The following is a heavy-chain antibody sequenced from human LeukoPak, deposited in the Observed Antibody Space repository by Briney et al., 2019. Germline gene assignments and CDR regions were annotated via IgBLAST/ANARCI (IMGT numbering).Heavy chain of an antibody. Sequence: WGSLSLSCAASEFTFSSYWMSWVRQAPGKGLEWVANIKEDGSEKYYVDSVKGRFTISRDNARNSLYLQMNSLRDEDTAVYYCARDKTYSSSWYGYDYWGQGTLVTVSS. V-gene: IGHV3-7*03. D-gene: IGHD6-13*01. CDR1: EFTFSSYW. J-gene: IGHJ4*02. CDR2: IKEDGSEK. CDR3: ARDKTYSSSWYGYDY.